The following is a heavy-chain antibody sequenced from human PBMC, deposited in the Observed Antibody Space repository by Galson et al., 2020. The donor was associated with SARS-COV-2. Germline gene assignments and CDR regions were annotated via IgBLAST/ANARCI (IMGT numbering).Heavy chain of an antibody. D-gene: IGHD3-3*01. Sequence: TGGSLRLSCAASGFTFSSYGMHWVRQAPGKGLEWVAVISYDGSNKYYADSVKGRFTIPRDNSKNTLYLQMNSLRAEDTAVYYCAKDLGITIFGVVIKGYYYGMDVWGQGTTVTVSS. J-gene: IGHJ6*02. CDR3: AKDLGITIFGVVIKGYYYGMDV. CDR1: GFTFSSYG. CDR2: ISYDGSNK. V-gene: IGHV3-30*18.